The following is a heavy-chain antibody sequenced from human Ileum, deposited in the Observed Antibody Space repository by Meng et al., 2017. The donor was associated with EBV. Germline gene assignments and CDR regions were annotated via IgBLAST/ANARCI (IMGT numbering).Heavy chain of an antibody. J-gene: IGHJ4*02. CDR2: IYHSGST. V-gene: IGHV4-4*02. CDR1: GGSISSSNW. CDR3: ARVGQWLPIDY. D-gene: IGHD6-19*01. Sequence: VPVRESGPGLVKASGTRCLTCAVSGGSISSSNWWSWVRQPPGKGLEWIGEIYHSGSTNYNPSLKSRVTMSVDKSKNQFSLNLSSVTAADTAVYYCARVGQWLPIDYWGQGTLVTVSS.